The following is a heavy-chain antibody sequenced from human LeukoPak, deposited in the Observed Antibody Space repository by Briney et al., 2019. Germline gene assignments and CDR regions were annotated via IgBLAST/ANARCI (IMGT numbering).Heavy chain of an antibody. CDR2: IWYDGSNK. V-gene: IGHV3-33*01. CDR3: AIIAGGDAFDI. CDR1: GFTFSSYG. Sequence: PGRSLRLSCAASGFTFSSYGMHWVRQAPGKGLEWVAVIWYDGSNKYYADSVKGRLTISRDNSKNTLYLQMNSLRAEDTAVYYCAIIAGGDAFDIWGQGTMVTVSS. D-gene: IGHD6-13*01. J-gene: IGHJ3*02.